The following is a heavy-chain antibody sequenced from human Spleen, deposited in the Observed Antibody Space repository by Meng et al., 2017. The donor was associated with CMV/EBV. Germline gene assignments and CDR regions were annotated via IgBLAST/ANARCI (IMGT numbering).Heavy chain of an antibody. CDR3: ARDGIAAAGLDY. Sequence: SETLSLTCSVSGGSITSYYWSWIRQPPGKGLEWIGHIHYSGNTNHNPSLKSRVTISVDTSKNHFSLKLSSVTAADTAVYYCARDGIAAAGLDYWGQGTLVTVSS. CDR1: GGSITSYY. J-gene: IGHJ4*02. CDR2: IHYSGNT. V-gene: IGHV4-59*01. D-gene: IGHD6-13*01.